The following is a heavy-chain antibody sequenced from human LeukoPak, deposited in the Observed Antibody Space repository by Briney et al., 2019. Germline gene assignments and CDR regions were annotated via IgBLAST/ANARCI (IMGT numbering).Heavy chain of an antibody. D-gene: IGHD3-22*01. Sequence: ASVNVSCKASGYTFTSYSMQWVRQAPGQGLEWMGIINPTDGSTTYALKFQGRVSMTRDTSTSTVYMELSSLRSEDTAVYYCARSATYYYDSSGYYLVYWGQGTLVTVSS. V-gene: IGHV1-46*01. J-gene: IGHJ4*02. CDR1: GYTFTSYS. CDR2: INPTDGST. CDR3: ARSATYYYDSSGYYLVY.